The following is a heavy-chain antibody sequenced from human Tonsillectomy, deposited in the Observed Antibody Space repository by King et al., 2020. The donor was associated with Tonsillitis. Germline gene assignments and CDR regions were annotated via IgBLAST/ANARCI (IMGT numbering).Heavy chain of an antibody. CDR1: GFTVISNY. D-gene: IGHD1-26*01. CDR3: AREGGYIVGATTGFDY. V-gene: IGHV3-53*01. Sequence: QLVQSGGGLIQPGGSLRLSCAASGFTVISNYMSWVRQAPGKGLEWVSVIYSGVSTYYADSVKGRFTISTDNSKNTLYLQMNSLRAEDTAVYYCAREGGYIVGATTGFDYWGQGTLVTVSS. J-gene: IGHJ4*02. CDR2: IYSGVST.